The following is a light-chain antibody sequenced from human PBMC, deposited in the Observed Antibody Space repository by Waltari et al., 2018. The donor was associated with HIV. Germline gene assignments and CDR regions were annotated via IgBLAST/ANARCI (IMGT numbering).Light chain of an antibody. CDR2: AAS. J-gene: IGKJ4*01. Sequence: EIVLTQSPGTLSLSPGERATLSCRASQIITNNFLAWYQHQSGQAPRLLISAASSRATGIPDRFSGSGSGTDFSLTISRLEPEDFALDYCQQYSSSPLSFGGGTRVEIK. CDR1: QIITNNF. V-gene: IGKV3-20*01. CDR3: QQYSSSPLS.